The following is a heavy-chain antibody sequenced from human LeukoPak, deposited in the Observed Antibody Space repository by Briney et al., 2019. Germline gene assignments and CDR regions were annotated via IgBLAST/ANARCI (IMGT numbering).Heavy chain of an antibody. D-gene: IGHD1-7*01. CDR3: ARDLRPANL. CDR1: GYTFTEHF. Sequence: ASVKVSCKASGYTFTEHFIHWVRQAPGLGLQYMGWIHPASANTVYAQMFHGRVTLTRDTPATTTYMELSGLRSDDTAVYYCARDLRPANLWGQGTLVTVSS. V-gene: IGHV1-2*02. J-gene: IGHJ4*02. CDR2: IHPASANT.